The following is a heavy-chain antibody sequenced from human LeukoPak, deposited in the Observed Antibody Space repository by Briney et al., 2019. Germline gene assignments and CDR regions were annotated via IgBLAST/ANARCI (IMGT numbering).Heavy chain of an antibody. Sequence: GASVKVPCKASGYTFTSYVISWVRQAPGQGLEWMGWISAYNGNTNYAQKLQGRVTMTTDTSTSTAYMELRRLRSDDTAVYYCARDGRSSSWTYYYYGMDVWGQGTTVTVSS. CDR3: ARDGRSSSWTYYYYGMDV. CDR2: ISAYNGNT. D-gene: IGHD6-13*01. J-gene: IGHJ6*02. CDR1: GYTFTSYV. V-gene: IGHV1-18*01.